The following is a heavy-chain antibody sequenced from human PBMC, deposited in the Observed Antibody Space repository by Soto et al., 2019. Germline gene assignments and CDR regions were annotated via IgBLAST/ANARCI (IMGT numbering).Heavy chain of an antibody. Sequence: EVQLVESGGGLVQPGESLRLSCAASGFTFSDHYMDWVRQAPGKELEWVGRIRNKAHSYTTEYAASVKDRFTISRDDSRNSLYLQMNRLTTEDAAVYFCVRGTSRPWTLDYWGQGSLVTVSS. V-gene: IGHV3-72*01. J-gene: IGHJ4*02. CDR3: VRGTSRPWTLDY. D-gene: IGHD1-1*01. CDR1: GFTFSDHY. CDR2: IRNKAHSYTT.